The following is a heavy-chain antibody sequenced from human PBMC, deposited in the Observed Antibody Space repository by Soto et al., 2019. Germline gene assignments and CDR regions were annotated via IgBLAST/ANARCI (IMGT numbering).Heavy chain of an antibody. CDR3: ARDPPKGSNYGCFDY. V-gene: IGHV4-30-4*01. J-gene: IGHJ4*02. D-gene: IGHD4-4*01. CDR1: GGSISSGDYY. Sequence: QVQLQESGPGLVKPSQTLSLTCTVSGGSISSGDYYWSWIRQPPGKGLEWIGYIYYSGSTYYNPSLKSRVTIAVDTSKNQFSLKLSSVTAADTAVYYCARDPPKGSNYGCFDYWGQGTLVTVSS. CDR2: IYYSGST.